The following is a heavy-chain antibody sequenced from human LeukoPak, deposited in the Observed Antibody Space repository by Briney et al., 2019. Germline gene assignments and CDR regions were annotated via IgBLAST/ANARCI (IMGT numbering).Heavy chain of an antibody. D-gene: IGHD3-22*01. Sequence: GGSLRLSCAASGFAFSSYAMSWVRQAPGKGLEWVSAISGSGGSTYYADSVKGRFTISRDNSKNTLYLQMNSLRAEDTAVYYCAESPSINYYDSSGVLYFDYWGQGTLVTVSS. CDR3: AESPSINYYDSSGVLYFDY. CDR2: ISGSGGST. J-gene: IGHJ4*02. CDR1: GFAFSSYA. V-gene: IGHV3-23*01.